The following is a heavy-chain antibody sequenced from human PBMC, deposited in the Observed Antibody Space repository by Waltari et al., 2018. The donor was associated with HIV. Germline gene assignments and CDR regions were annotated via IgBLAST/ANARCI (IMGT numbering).Heavy chain of an antibody. Sequence: QVQLVQSGGEVKKPGASVKVSCKASGYTFTNFGISWVRQAPGQGLEWMGWISVYNGDPKYAQKFQGRVTMTSETSTSTAYMELRSLRSDDTAVYYCARHRILTVPSAPSYGMDVWGQGTTVTVSS. CDR1: GYTFTNFG. D-gene: IGHD2-2*01. CDR3: ARHRILTVPSAPSYGMDV. V-gene: IGHV1-18*04. J-gene: IGHJ6*02. CDR2: ISVYNGDP.